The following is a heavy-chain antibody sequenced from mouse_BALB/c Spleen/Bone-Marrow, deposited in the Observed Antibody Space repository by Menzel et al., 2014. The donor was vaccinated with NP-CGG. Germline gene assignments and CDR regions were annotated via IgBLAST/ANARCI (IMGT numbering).Heavy chain of an antibody. J-gene: IGHJ1*01. Sequence: VQLQQSGAELVKPGASVKLSCTAPGFNIKDTYMHWVKQRPEQGLEWIGRIDPANGNTKYDPKFQGKATITADTSSNTAYLQLSSLPSEDTAVYYCASYRYAWYFDVWGAGTTVTVSS. V-gene: IGHV14-3*02. CDR3: ASYRYAWYFDV. CDR2: IDPANGNT. CDR1: GFNIKDTY. D-gene: IGHD2-14*01.